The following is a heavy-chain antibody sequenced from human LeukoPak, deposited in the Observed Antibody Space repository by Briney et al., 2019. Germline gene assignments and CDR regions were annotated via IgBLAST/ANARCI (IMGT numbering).Heavy chain of an antibody. Sequence: SETLSLTCAVYGGSFSGYYWSWIRQPPGKGLEWIGYIYYSGSTSYNPSLKSRVTISVDTSKNQFSLKLSSVTAADTAVYYCASSAVAGPYYFDYWGQGTLVTVSS. D-gene: IGHD6-19*01. V-gene: IGHV4-59*12. CDR2: IYYSGST. CDR3: ASSAVAGPYYFDY. J-gene: IGHJ4*02. CDR1: GGSFSGYY.